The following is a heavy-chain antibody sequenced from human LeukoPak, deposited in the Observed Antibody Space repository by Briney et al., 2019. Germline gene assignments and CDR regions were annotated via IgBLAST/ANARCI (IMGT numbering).Heavy chain of an antibody. CDR3: AKDSGPRHSGVGGSYSSNFDY. D-gene: IGHD1-26*01. J-gene: IGHJ4*02. Sequence: PGGSLRLSCAASGFTFDDYAMHWVRQAPGKGLEWVSGISWNSGSIGYADSVKGRFTISRDNAKNSLYLQMNSLRAEDTALYYCAKDSGPRHSGVGGSYSSNFDYWGQGTLVTVSS. V-gene: IGHV3-9*01. CDR1: GFTFDDYA. CDR2: ISWNSGSI.